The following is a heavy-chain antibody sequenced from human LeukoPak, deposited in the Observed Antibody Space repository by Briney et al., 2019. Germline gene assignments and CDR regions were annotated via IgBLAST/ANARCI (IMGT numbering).Heavy chain of an antibody. CDR2: IYSGGGT. V-gene: IGHV3-53*01. CDR3: ARGTTVVWKPPFDP. Sequence: PGGSLRLSCAASGITVSTNFMSWVRQAPGKGLEWVAAIYSGGGTYYADSVKGRFTISRDISKNTLYLQMNGLRAEDTAVYYCARGTTVVWKPPFDPWGQGTLVTVSS. D-gene: IGHD4-23*01. CDR1: GITVSTNF. J-gene: IGHJ5*02.